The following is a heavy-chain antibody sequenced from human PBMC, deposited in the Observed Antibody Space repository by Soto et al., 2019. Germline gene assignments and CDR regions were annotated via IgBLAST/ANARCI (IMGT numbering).Heavy chain of an antibody. CDR2: IIPIFGTA. CDR3: ARDRGYQLLSDWFDP. J-gene: IGHJ5*02. Sequence: GASVKVSCKASGGTFSSYAISWVRQAPGQGLEWMGGIIPIFGTANYAQKFQGRVTITADESTSTAYMELSSLRSEDTAVYYCARDRGYQLLSDWFDPWGQGTLVTVSS. D-gene: IGHD2-2*01. CDR1: GGTFSSYA. V-gene: IGHV1-69*13.